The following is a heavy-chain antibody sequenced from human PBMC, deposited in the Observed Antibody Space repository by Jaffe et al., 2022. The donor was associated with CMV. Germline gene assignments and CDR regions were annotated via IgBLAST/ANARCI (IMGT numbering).Heavy chain of an antibody. J-gene: IGHJ6*03. V-gene: IGHV4-59*08. CDR1: GGSISSYY. CDR3: ARIRELVGATQYYYYYMDV. Sequence: QVQLQESGPGLVKPSETLSLTCTVSGGSISSYYWSWIRQPPGKGLEWIGYIYYSGSTNYNPSLKSRVTISVDTSKNQFSLKLSSVTAADTAVYYCARIRELVGATQYYYYYMDVWGKGTTVTVSS. D-gene: IGHD1-26*01. CDR2: IYYSGST.